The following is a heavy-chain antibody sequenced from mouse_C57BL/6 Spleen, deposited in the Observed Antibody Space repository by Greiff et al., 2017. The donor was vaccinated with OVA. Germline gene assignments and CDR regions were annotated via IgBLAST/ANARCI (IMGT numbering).Heavy chain of an antibody. CDR2: ISSGSSTI. Sequence: EVQLVESGGGLVKPGGSLKLSCAASGFTFSDYGMHWVRQAPEKGLEWVAYISSGSSTIYYADTVKGRFTISRDNAKNTLFLQMTSLRSEDTAMYYCARGIYYGSYWYFDVWGTGTTVTVSS. D-gene: IGHD1-1*01. CDR3: ARGIYYGSYWYFDV. CDR1: GFTFSDYG. V-gene: IGHV5-17*01. J-gene: IGHJ1*03.